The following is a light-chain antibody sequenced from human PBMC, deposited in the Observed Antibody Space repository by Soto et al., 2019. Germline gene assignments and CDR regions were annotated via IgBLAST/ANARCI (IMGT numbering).Light chain of an antibody. CDR3: QQYGSSLI. CDR1: QSISNRR. CDR2: GAS. V-gene: IGKV3-20*01. J-gene: IGKJ5*01. Sequence: ESVLTQSPGTLSLSPGERATLSCRASQSISNRRLAWYQQKPGQAPRFLIFGASTRPIGIPDRFSGSGSGTEFTLTITRLEPEDFAMYYCQQYGSSLIFGQGTRLEIK.